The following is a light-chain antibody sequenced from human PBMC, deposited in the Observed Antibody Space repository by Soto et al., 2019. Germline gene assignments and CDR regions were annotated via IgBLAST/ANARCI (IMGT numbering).Light chain of an antibody. J-gene: IGLJ1*01. CDR2: DVS. V-gene: IGLV2-14*03. CDR1: SGDVGAYNY. Sequence: QSVLTHPASVSGSPGQSITISCTGTSGDVGAYNYVSWYQHHPGKAPRLMIFDVSNRPSGVSNRFSGSKSGITASLTISGLQAEDEADYYCCSYSRSSPYVFGAGTKVTVL. CDR3: CSYSRSSPYV.